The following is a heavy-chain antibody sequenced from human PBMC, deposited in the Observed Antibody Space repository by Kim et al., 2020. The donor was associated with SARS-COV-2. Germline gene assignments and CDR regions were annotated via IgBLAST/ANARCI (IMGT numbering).Heavy chain of an antibody. D-gene: IGHD5-18*01. Sequence: GGSLRLSCAASGFTFSDYYMSWIRQAPGKGLEWVSYISSSGSTIYYADSVKGRFTISRDNAKNSLYLQMNSLRAEDTAVYYCARDSRIQLPRNYYYGMDVWGQGTTVTVSS. V-gene: IGHV3-11*01. CDR3: ARDSRIQLPRNYYYGMDV. J-gene: IGHJ6*02. CDR1: GFTFSDYY. CDR2: ISSSGSTI.